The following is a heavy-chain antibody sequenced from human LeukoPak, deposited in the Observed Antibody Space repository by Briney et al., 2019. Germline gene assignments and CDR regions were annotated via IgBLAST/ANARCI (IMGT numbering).Heavy chain of an antibody. CDR2: IKQDGSEK. Sequence: GGSLRLSCAASGFTFSSYGMSWVRQAPGKGLEWVANIKQDGSEKYYVDSVKGRFTISRDNAKNSLYLQMNSLRAEDTAVYYCARKWGSPDYWGQGTLVTVSS. J-gene: IGHJ4*02. CDR1: GFTFSSYG. D-gene: IGHD3-16*01. V-gene: IGHV3-7*01. CDR3: ARKWGSPDY.